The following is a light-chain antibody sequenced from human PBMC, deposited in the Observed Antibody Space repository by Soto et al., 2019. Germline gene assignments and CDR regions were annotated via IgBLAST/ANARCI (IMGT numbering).Light chain of an antibody. CDR1: SSDVGGYNY. V-gene: IGLV2-8*01. J-gene: IGLJ2*01. Sequence: QSALTQPPSASGSPGQSVTISCTGTSSDVGGYNYVSWYQQHPGKAPKLMIYEVSNRPSGVPDRFSGSKSGNTASLTFSGLQAEDEADYYCCSYAGSNNYVVFGGGTKLTVL. CDR3: CSYAGSNNYVV. CDR2: EVS.